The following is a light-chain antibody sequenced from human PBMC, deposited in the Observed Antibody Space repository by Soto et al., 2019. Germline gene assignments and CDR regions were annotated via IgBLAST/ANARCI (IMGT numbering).Light chain of an antibody. Sequence: QSVLTQPPSVSGAPGQRVTISCTGSSSNIGSDYDVHWYQQFPGAAPKVVIYDNNRRPSGIPDRFSASKSGTSATLAITGLQTGDEADYYCGTWDSRLSAWVLGGGTKVTVL. J-gene: IGLJ3*02. V-gene: IGLV1-51*01. CDR1: SSNIGSDYD. CDR3: GTWDSRLSAWV. CDR2: DNN.